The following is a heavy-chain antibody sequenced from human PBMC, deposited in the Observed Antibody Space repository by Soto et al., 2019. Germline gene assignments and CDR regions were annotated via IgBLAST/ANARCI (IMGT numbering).Heavy chain of an antibody. V-gene: IGHV3-23*01. CDR3: AKDLVSRGYSSSWYPNYYYGMDV. J-gene: IGHJ6*02. CDR2: ISGSGGST. Sequence: PWWSLRLSCSASVFTCSSYAMSWVRQAPGKGLEWVSAISGSGGSTYYADSVKGRFTISRDNSKNTLYLQMNSLRAEDTAVYYCAKDLVSRGYSSSWYPNYYYGMDVWGQGTTVTVSS. CDR1: VFTCSSYA. D-gene: IGHD6-13*01.